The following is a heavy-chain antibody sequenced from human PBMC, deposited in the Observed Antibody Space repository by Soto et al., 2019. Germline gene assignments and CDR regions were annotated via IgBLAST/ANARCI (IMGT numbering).Heavy chain of an antibody. D-gene: IGHD1-26*01. CDR3: AKARVRIVGANSFDY. J-gene: IGHJ4*02. V-gene: IGHV3-30*18. CDR1: GFTFSNYG. CDR2: ISDDGDKR. Sequence: PGESLKISCVGSGFTFSNYGMHWVRQPPGKGLEWVALISDDGDKRYYADSVRGRLIISRDNSKDTLYLQMNSLGPDDTAVYFCAKARVRIVGANSFDYWGQGTPVTVSS.